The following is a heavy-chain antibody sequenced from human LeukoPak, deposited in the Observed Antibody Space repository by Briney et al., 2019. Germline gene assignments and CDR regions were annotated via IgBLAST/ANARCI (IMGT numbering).Heavy chain of an antibody. CDR1: GGSISSYY. V-gene: IGHV4-59*01. D-gene: IGHD3-22*01. Sequence: PSETLSLTCTVSGGSISSYYWSWIRQPPGKGLEWIGYIYYSGSTNYNPSLKSRVTISVDTSKNQFSLKLSSVTAADTAVYYCARYYYDSSGYSQLLDYWGQGTLVTVSS. CDR3: ARYYYDSSGYSQLLDY. CDR2: IYYSGST. J-gene: IGHJ4*02.